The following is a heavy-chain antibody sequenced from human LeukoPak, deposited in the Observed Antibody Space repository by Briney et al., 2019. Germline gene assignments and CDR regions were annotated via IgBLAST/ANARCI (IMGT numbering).Heavy chain of an antibody. CDR2: ISDSGAAT. D-gene: IGHD1-26*01. V-gene: IGHV3-23*01. Sequence: GGSLRLSCAASGFTFSNYGMSWVRQAPGKGLERVSGISDSGAATYHADSVKGRFTISRDNSKSTLYLQMNNLGAEDTATYYCAKDRFRQSGSFFDLCGQGILVTVSS. J-gene: IGHJ4*02. CDR3: AKDRFRQSGSFFDL. CDR1: GFTFSNYG.